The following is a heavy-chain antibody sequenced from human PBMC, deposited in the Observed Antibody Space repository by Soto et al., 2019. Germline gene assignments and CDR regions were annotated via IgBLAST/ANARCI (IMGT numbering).Heavy chain of an antibody. V-gene: IGHV1-46*01. CDR1: GYTFTSYY. CDR2: INPSGGST. D-gene: IGHD3-3*01. CDR3: ARDPVRNFPPITIFDY. Sequence: ASVKVSCKASGYTFTSYYMHWVRQAPGQGLEWMGIINPSGGSTSYAQKFQGRVTMTRDTSTSTVYMELSSLRSEDTAVYYCARDPVRNFPPITIFDYWGQGTLVTVSS. J-gene: IGHJ4*02.